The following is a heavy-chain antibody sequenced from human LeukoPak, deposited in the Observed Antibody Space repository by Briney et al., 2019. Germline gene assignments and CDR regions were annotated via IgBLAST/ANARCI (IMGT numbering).Heavy chain of an antibody. Sequence: PAESMRLSCAASGFTFSSYWMSWVRQAPGKGLEWVANIKQDGSEKYYVDSVKRRFTISRDNAKNSLYLQMNSLRAEDTAVYYCAGNWGYAFDIWGQGTMVTVSS. CDR2: IKQDGSEK. J-gene: IGHJ3*02. D-gene: IGHD7-27*01. CDR3: AGNWGYAFDI. CDR1: GFTFSSYW. V-gene: IGHV3-7*01.